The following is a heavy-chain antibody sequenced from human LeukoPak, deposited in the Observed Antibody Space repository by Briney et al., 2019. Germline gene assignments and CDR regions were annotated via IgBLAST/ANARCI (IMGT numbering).Heavy chain of an antibody. V-gene: IGHV7-4-1*02. Sequence: ASVKVSCKASGGTFSSYAISWVRQAPGQGLEWMGWINTNTGNPTYAQGFTGRFVFSLDTSVSTAYLQISSLKAEDTAVYYCARDKGHSNSWYLIDYWGQGTLVTVSS. D-gene: IGHD6-13*01. CDR3: ARDKGHSNSWYLIDY. CDR2: INTNTGNP. CDR1: GGTFSSYA. J-gene: IGHJ4*02.